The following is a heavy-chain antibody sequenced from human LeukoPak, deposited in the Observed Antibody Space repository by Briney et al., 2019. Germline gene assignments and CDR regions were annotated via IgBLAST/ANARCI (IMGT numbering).Heavy chain of an antibody. CDR3: ARDVRGYSYGTFDY. CDR1: GFTFSSYW. CDR2: IKQDGSEK. Sequence: GGSLRLSCAASGFTFSSYWMSWVRQAPGKGLEWVANIKQDGSEKYYVDSVKGRFTISRDNAKNSLYLQMNSLRAEDTAVYYCARDVRGYSYGTFDYWGQGTLVTVST. D-gene: IGHD5-18*01. V-gene: IGHV3-7*01. J-gene: IGHJ4*02.